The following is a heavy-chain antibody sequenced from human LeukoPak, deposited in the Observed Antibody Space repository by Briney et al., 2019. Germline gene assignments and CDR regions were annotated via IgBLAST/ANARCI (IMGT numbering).Heavy chain of an antibody. CDR2: IYTSGST. V-gene: IGHV4-61*02. Sequence: SQTPSLTCTVSGGSISSGSYYWSWIRQPAGKGLEWIGRIYTSGSTNYNPSLKSRVTISVDTSKNQFSLKLSSVTAADTAVYYCARDAGGYSYGRGYNWFDPWGQGTLVTVSS. CDR1: GGSISSGSYY. D-gene: IGHD5-18*01. J-gene: IGHJ5*02. CDR3: ARDAGGYSYGRGYNWFDP.